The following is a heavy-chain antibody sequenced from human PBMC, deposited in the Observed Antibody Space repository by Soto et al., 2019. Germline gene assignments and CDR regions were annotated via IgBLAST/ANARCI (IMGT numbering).Heavy chain of an antibody. J-gene: IGHJ6*03. CDR1: GYAFTSYG. Sequence: SVEVCWEACGYAFTSYGMRWVRHAPEQGLEWMGWISAYNGNANYAQKLQGRVTMTTDTSTSTAYMELRSLRSDDTAVYYCARDSPQYCSGGSCYSIKTHYYYYMDVWGKGTTVTVSS. CDR3: ARDSPQYCSGGSCYSIKTHYYYYMDV. V-gene: IGHV1-18*01. CDR2: ISAYNGNA. D-gene: IGHD2-15*01.